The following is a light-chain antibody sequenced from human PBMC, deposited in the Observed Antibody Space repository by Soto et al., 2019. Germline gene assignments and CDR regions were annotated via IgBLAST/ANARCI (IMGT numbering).Light chain of an antibody. J-gene: IGKJ1*01. CDR2: GPS. Sequence: EIVLTQSPGTLSLSPGERATLSCRASQSISSSYLAWYQQKPGQAPRLLIYGPSIRATGIPDRFSGSGSGTDFTLTINRLEPEDFAVYYCQQYDSSPRTFGQGTKVEIK. CDR3: QQYDSSPRT. V-gene: IGKV3-20*01. CDR1: QSISSSY.